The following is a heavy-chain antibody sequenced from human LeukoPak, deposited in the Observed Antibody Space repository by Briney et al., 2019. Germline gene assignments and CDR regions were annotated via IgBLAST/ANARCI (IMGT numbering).Heavy chain of an antibody. V-gene: IGHV4-38-2*01. Sequence: SETLSLTCAVSGYSISSGYYWGWIRQPPGKGLEWIGSIYHSGSTYYNPSLKSRVTISVDASKNQFSLKLSSVTAADTAVYYCARHSYSGSYLWGQGTLVTVSS. CDR3: ARHSYSGSYL. CDR2: IYHSGST. J-gene: IGHJ5*02. CDR1: GYSISSGYY. D-gene: IGHD1-26*01.